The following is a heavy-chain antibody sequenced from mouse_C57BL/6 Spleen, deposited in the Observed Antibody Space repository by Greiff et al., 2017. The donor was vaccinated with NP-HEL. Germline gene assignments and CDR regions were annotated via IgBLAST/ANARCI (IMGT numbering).Heavy chain of an antibody. V-gene: IGHV1-55*01. CDR2: IYPGSGST. J-gene: IGHJ2*01. Sequence: QVQLKQSGAELVKPGASVKMSCKASGYTFTSYWITWVKQRPGQGLEWIGDIYPGSGSTNYNEKFKSKATLTVDTSSSTAYMQLSSLTSEDSAVYYCARGGYGSSYVADYWGQGTTLTVSS. CDR1: GYTFTSYW. CDR3: ARGGYGSSYVADY. D-gene: IGHD1-1*01.